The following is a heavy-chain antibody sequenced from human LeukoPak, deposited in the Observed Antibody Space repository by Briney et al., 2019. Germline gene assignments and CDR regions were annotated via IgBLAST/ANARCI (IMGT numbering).Heavy chain of an antibody. Sequence: SGGSLRLSCAASGFTVSSNYMSWVRQAPGKGLEWVSVIYSGGSTYYADSVKGRFTISRDNSKNTLYLQMNSLRAEDTAVYYCARFRYSSRPYGMDVWGQGTTVTVSS. V-gene: IGHV3-53*01. D-gene: IGHD6-13*01. J-gene: IGHJ6*02. CDR1: GFTVSSNY. CDR3: ARFRYSSRPYGMDV. CDR2: IYSGGST.